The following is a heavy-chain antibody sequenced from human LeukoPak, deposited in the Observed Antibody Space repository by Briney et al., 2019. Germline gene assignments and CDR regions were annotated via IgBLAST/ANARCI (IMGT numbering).Heavy chain of an antibody. D-gene: IGHD1-26*01. CDR1: LYTLTSYG. CDR2: STAYNGKT. CDR3: ARDIVGDY. Sequence: APVKSSCKSSLYTLTSYGISWVRQTPGRELEWMGWSTAYNGKTNNVQRLQGRVTMTTDTSTRTAYWELRSLRSDDTALYYCARDIVGDYWGQGTLVTVSS. V-gene: IGHV1-18*01. J-gene: IGHJ4*02.